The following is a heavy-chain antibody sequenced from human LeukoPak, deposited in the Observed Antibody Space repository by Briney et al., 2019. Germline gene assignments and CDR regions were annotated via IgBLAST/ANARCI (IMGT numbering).Heavy chain of an antibody. CDR3: ARDPSGVVPAAMSDY. J-gene: IGHJ4*02. V-gene: IGHV3-21*01. D-gene: IGHD2-2*01. CDR1: RFTVSSYS. Sequence: GGSLRLSCAASRFTVSSYSMNWVRQAPGKGLEWVSSISSSSSYIYYADSVKGRFTISRDNAKYSLYLQMNSLRAEDTAVYYCARDPSGVVPAAMSDYWGQGTLVTVSS. CDR2: ISSSSSYI.